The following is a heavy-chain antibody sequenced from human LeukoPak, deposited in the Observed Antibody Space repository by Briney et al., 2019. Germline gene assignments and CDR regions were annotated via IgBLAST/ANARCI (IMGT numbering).Heavy chain of an antibody. J-gene: IGHJ4*02. Sequence: PSETLSLTCTLSGGSISSGTHYYNWIRQHPGKGLEWIGYIYYTGVTSYNPSLKSRVTMSVDTSMNQISLKLSSLTAADTAVYYCAASSGVTLGRFWGQGTLVTVSS. CDR2: IYYTGVT. CDR3: AASSGVTLGRF. CDR1: GGSISSGTHY. V-gene: IGHV4-31*03. D-gene: IGHD3-16*01.